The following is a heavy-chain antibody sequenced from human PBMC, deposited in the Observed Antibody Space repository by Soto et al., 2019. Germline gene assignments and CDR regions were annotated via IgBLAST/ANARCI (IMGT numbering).Heavy chain of an antibody. Sequence: GGSLRLSCSASGFTFSSYAMHWVRQAPGKGLEYVSAISSNGGSTYYADSVKGRFTISRDNSKNTLYLQMNSLRAEDTAVYYCARDRGSSPSPWFDPWGQGTLXXXSS. J-gene: IGHJ5*02. V-gene: IGHV3-64*04. CDR2: ISSNGGST. CDR1: GFTFSSYA. D-gene: IGHD6-6*01. CDR3: ARDRGSSPSPWFDP.